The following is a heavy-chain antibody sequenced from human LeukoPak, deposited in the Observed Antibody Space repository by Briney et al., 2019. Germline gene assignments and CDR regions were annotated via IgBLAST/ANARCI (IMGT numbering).Heavy chain of an antibody. D-gene: IGHD3-10*01. Sequence: SSETLSLTCTVSGGSISNYYWSWIRQPPGKGLEWIGYIYYSGSTNYNPSLKSRVTISVDTSKNQFSLKLSSVTAADTAAYYCARRSGFGSGSYLFDYWGQGTLVTVSS. J-gene: IGHJ4*02. CDR1: GGSISNYY. CDR3: ARRSGFGSGSYLFDY. CDR2: IYYSGST. V-gene: IGHV4-59*01.